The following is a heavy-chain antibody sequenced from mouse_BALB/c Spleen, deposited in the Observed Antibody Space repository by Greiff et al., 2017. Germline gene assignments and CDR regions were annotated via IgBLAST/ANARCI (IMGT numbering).Heavy chain of an antibody. Sequence: DVHLVESGGGLVQPGGSRKLSCAASGFTFSSFGMHWVRQAPEKGLEWVAYISSGSSTIYYADTVKGRFTISRDNPKNTLFLQMTSLRSEDTAMYYCARSGGLRTWFAYWGQGTLVTVSA. D-gene: IGHD2-4*01. V-gene: IGHV5-17*02. CDR3: ARSGGLRTWFAY. CDR2: ISSGSSTI. J-gene: IGHJ3*01. CDR1: GFTFSSFG.